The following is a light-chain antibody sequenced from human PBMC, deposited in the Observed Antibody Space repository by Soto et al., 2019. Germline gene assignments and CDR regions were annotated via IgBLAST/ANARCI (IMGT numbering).Light chain of an antibody. J-gene: IGKJ1*01. CDR2: GAS. CDR1: QSVSSN. CDR3: QQYNNWWT. V-gene: IGKV3-15*01. Sequence: EIVITQSPATLSVSPGERATHSCRAGQSVSSNLAWYQQKPGQAPRLLIYGASTRATGIPARFSGSGSGTEFTLTISSLQSEDFAVYYCQQYNNWWTLGHGTKVDIK.